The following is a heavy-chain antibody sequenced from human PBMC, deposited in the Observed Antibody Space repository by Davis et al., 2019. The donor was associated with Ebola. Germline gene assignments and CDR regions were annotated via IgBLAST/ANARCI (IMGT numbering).Heavy chain of an antibody. CDR2: IQNDGNYK. Sequence: GESLKISCAGSGFTFSTYAMTWVRQAPGKGLEWVAFIQNDGNYKQYAASVKGRFTISRDNSKNIVYLQVDSLRVEDTAVYLCAKGAQTTATPLDYWGQGTLVSVSS. CDR1: GFTFSTYA. J-gene: IGHJ4*02. V-gene: IGHV3-30*02. D-gene: IGHD4-17*01. CDR3: AKGAQTTATPLDY.